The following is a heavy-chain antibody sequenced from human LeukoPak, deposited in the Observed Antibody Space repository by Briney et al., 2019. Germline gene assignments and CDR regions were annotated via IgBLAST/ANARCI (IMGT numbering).Heavy chain of an antibody. Sequence: GGSLRLSCAASSFTFITYGMHWVRQAPGKGLEWVAFIRYDGSNKYYADSVKGRFTISRDSSKNTLYLQMNSLRAEDTALYYCARGTSYDSSGYYRSYYYYYMDVWGKGTTVTVSS. J-gene: IGHJ6*03. CDR2: IRYDGSNK. CDR1: SFTFITYG. V-gene: IGHV3-30*02. D-gene: IGHD3-22*01. CDR3: ARGTSYDSSGYYRSYYYYYMDV.